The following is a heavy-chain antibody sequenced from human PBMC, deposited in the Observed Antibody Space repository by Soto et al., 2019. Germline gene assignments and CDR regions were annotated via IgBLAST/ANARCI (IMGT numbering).Heavy chain of an antibody. V-gene: IGHV1-69*08. D-gene: IGHD1-7*01. CDR1: GGTFSSYT. Sequence: QVQLVQSGAEVKKPGSSVKVSCKASGGTFSSYTISWVRQAPGQGLEWMGRIIPILGIANYAQKFQGRVTITADKSTSTAYKELRSLRSEDTAVYYCARDRRELQADAFDMWGQGTMVTVSS. J-gene: IGHJ3*02. CDR3: ARDRRELQADAFDM. CDR2: IIPILGIA.